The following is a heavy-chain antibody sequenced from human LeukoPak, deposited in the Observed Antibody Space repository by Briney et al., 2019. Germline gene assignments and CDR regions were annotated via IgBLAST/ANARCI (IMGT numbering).Heavy chain of an antibody. D-gene: IGHD7-27*01. Sequence: QPGGSLRLSCAASGFSFSDYWMLWVRQAPGKGLLWVSRVKGDGSGITYADSVKGRFTISRDNAKNTLYLQMNSLRVEDTAVYYCARDYWGSGDYWGQGTLVTASS. CDR3: ARDYWGSGDY. J-gene: IGHJ4*02. CDR1: GFSFSDYW. CDR2: VKGDGSGI. V-gene: IGHV3-74*01.